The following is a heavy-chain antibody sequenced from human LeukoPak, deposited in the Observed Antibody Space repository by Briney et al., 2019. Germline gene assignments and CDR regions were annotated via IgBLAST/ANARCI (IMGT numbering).Heavy chain of an antibody. CDR3: AKVGRGGGDGGDY. V-gene: IGHV4-38-2*01. D-gene: IGHD2-21*01. Sequence: SETLSLTCGVSDYSISSGYYWGWIRQPPGKGLEWIGSIHHSGSTYYNPSLRSRVTISVKPSTNQFSLKLNSVTAANTAVYYCAKVGRGGGDGGDYWGQGTLVTVSS. J-gene: IGHJ4*02. CDR1: DYSISSGYY. CDR2: IHHSGST.